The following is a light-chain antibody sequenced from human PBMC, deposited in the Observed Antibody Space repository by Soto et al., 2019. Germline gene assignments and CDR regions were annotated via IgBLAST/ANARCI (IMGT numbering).Light chain of an antibody. J-gene: IGLJ3*02. CDR1: GSDVGGYTY. CDR2: DVS. Sequence: QSALTQPRSVSGSPGQAVTISCTGTGSDVGGYTYVSWYQHHPGKAPKLMIYDVSKRPLGVPARFSGAKSDNTASLPISVLQAEDEADYFCCSYAANTRVFGGGTKLTAL. V-gene: IGLV2-11*01. CDR3: CSYAANTRV.